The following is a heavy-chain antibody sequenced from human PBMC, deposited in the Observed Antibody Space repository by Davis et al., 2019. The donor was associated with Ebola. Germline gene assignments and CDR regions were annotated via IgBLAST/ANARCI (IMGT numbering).Heavy chain of an antibody. J-gene: IGHJ4*02. CDR1: GFTFTNYA. Sequence: GECLKISCAASGFTFTNYAIHWVRQAPGKGLEWVAFISYDGSNKDCADSVKGRFTISRDNSKNTLYLQMNSLRAEDTAVYYCAEQQLLDWGQGTLVLVSS. CDR2: ISYDGSNK. CDR3: AEQQLLD. D-gene: IGHD6-13*01. V-gene: IGHV3-30-3*01.